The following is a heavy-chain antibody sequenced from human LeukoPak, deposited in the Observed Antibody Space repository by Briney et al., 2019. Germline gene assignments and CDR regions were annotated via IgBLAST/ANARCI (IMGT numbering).Heavy chain of an antibody. CDR3: ARTEYYDYVWGSSDPYYFDY. J-gene: IGHJ4*02. V-gene: IGHV5-10-1*01. CDR2: IDPSDSYT. Sequence: GESLKISCKGSGYSFTNYWISWVRLMPGKGLEWMGRIDPSDSYTNYSPSFQGHVTISADKSISTAYLQWSSLKASDTAMYYCARTEYYDYVWGSSDPYYFDYWGQGTLVTVSS. D-gene: IGHD3-16*01. CDR1: GYSFTNYW.